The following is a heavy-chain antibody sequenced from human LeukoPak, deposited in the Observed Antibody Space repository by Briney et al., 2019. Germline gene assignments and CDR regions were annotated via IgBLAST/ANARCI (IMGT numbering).Heavy chain of an antibody. CDR3: AKDPWGYCSGGSCFFFDY. D-gene: IGHD2-15*01. J-gene: IGHJ4*02. CDR2: ISYDGSNK. V-gene: IGHV3-30*18. Sequence: PGGSLRLSCAASGFTFSSYGMHWVRQAPGKGLEWVAVISYDGSNKYYADSVKGRFTISRDNFKNTLYLQMNSLRAEDTAVYYCAKDPWGYCSGGSCFFFDYWGQGTLVTVSS. CDR1: GFTFSSYG.